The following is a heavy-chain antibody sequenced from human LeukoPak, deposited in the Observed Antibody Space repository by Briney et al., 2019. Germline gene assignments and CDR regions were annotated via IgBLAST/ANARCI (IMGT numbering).Heavy chain of an antibody. V-gene: IGHV1-2*04. CDR1: EYIFTDYY. Sequence: ASVKVSCKPSEYIFTDYYIHWVRLAPGQGLEWMGWINPNTGSTNYAQKFQGWVTMTRDTSINTVYMELNSLTSDDTAMYYCAIAESYFSSWYKYWGQGTLVTVSS. CDR2: INPNTGST. J-gene: IGHJ4*02. CDR3: AIAESYFSSWYKY. D-gene: IGHD6-13*01.